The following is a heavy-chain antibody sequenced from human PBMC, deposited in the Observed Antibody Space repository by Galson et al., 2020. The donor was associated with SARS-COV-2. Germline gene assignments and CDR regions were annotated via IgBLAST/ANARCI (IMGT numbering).Heavy chain of an antibody. CDR2: ISYDGSNK. CDR3: HVGDIRNYYYYYGMDV. D-gene: IGHD3-10*01. Sequence: LSLTCAASGFTFSSYAMHWVRQAPGKGLEWVAVISYDGSNKYYADSVKGRFTISRDNSKNTLYLQMNSLRAEDTAVYYCHVGDIRNYYYYYGMDVWGQGTTVTVSS. CDR1: GFTFSSYA. J-gene: IGHJ6*02. V-gene: IGHV3-30-3*01.